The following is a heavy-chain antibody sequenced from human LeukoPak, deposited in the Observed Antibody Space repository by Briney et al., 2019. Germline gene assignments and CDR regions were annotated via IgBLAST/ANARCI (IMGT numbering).Heavy chain of an antibody. D-gene: IGHD6-6*01. CDR1: GGSISSYY. Sequence: SETLSLTCTVSGGSISSYYWSWIRQPAGKGLEWIGRIYTSGSTNYNPSLKSRVTMSVDTSKSQFSLKLSSVTAADTAVYYCARVWDSSSSFDYWGQGTLVTVSS. J-gene: IGHJ4*02. V-gene: IGHV4-4*07. CDR3: ARVWDSSSSFDY. CDR2: IYTSGST.